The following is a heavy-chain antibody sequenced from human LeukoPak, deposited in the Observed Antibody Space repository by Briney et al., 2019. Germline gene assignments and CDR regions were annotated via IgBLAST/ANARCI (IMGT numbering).Heavy chain of an antibody. V-gene: IGHV4-59*01. CDR2: IYYNGNT. J-gene: IGHJ4*02. CDR3: ARDPSSGWFAFNY. CDR1: GGSISSYY. Sequence: SETLSLTCTVSGGSISSYYWSWIRQHPGKGLEWNGYIYYNGNTNYNPSLKSRVTMSVDTSKNQFSLKLSSVTAADTAVYYCARDPSSGWFAFNYWGQGTLVTVSS. D-gene: IGHD6-19*01.